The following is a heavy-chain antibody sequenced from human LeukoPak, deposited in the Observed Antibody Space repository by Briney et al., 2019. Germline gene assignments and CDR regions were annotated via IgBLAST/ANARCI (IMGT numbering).Heavy chain of an antibody. CDR2: ISSSSSYI. CDR3: ARDVPRQNYGSGSYYPY. CDR1: GFTFSSYS. V-gene: IGHV3-21*01. J-gene: IGHJ4*02. Sequence: PGGSLRLSCAASGFTFSSYSMNWVRQAPGKGLEWVSSISSSSSYIYYADSVKGRFTISRDNAKNSLYLQMNSLRAEDTAVYYCARDVPRQNYGSGSYYPYWGQGTLVTVSS. D-gene: IGHD3-10*01.